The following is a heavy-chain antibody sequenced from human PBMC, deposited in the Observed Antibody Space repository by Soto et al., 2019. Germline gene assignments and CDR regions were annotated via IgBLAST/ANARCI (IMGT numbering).Heavy chain of an antibody. V-gene: IGHV1-69*01. J-gene: IGHJ4*01. CDR2: IIPYYNTL. CDR1: EGTFNSYA. D-gene: IGHD6-13*01. CDR3: ASGASRWYPSVFDS. Sequence: QAQVVQSGAEVRQPGSSVKLSCKASEGTFNSYAIAWVRQAPGQGLEWMGGIIPYYNTLNYAQKFQDRVTSTADDSTNTVYMELSSLRSDDTAVYFCASGASRWYPSVFDSWDHGTQVTVSS.